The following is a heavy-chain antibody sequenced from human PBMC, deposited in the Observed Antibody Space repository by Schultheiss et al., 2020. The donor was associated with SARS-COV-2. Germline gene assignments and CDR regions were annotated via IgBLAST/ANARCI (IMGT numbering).Heavy chain of an antibody. Sequence: GGSLRLSCAASGFTFSRHGMHWVRQAPGKGLEWVAVISYDGSNKYYADSVKGRFTISRDNSKNTLYLQMNSLRAEDTAVYYCARSRTYTAMELLDPWGQGTLVTVSS. D-gene: IGHD5-18*01. CDR2: ISYDGSNK. V-gene: IGHV3-30*03. CDR3: ARSRTYTAMELLDP. J-gene: IGHJ5*02. CDR1: GFTFSRHG.